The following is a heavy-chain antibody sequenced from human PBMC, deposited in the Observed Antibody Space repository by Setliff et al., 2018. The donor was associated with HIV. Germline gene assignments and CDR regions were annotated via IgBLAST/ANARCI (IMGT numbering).Heavy chain of an antibody. CDR2: ISGSGGSP. Sequence: GGSLRLSCAASGFTFSNHAMSWVRQAPGKGLEWVSVISGSGGSPYYANSVKGRFTISRDNSKKMVFLQMNGLRAEDTAVYYCAKEDGYDSSGYHMDSWGQGNLVTVSS. D-gene: IGHD3-22*01. CDR3: AKEDGYDSSGYHMDS. J-gene: IGHJ4*02. CDR1: GFTFSNHA. V-gene: IGHV3-23*01.